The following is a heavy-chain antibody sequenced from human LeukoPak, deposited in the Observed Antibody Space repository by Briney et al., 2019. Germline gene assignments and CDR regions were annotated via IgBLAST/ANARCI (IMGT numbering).Heavy chain of an antibody. V-gene: IGHV5-51*01. CDR2: IYPGDSDT. J-gene: IGHJ4*02. CDR1: GYSFTSYW. CDR3: ARSSDSSGYYDYFDY. D-gene: IGHD3-22*01. Sequence: GESLKISCKGSGYSFTSYWIGWVRQMPGKGLEWMAVIYPGDSDTKYSPSFQGHVTISADSSSSTAYLQWSSLKASDTAMYYCARSSDSSGYYDYFDYWGQGTLVTVSP.